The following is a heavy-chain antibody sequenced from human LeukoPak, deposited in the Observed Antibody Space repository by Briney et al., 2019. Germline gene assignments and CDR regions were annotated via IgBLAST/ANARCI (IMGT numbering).Heavy chain of an antibody. Sequence: SETLSLTCAVSGGSISSSNWWSWVRQPPGKGLEWIGEIYHSGSTNYNPSLKSRVTISVDKSKNQFSLKLSSVTAADTAVYYCARDRTAAAGHFDYWGQGTLVTVSS. CDR3: ARDRTAAAGHFDY. CDR1: GGSISSSNW. J-gene: IGHJ4*02. D-gene: IGHD6-13*01. V-gene: IGHV4-4*02. CDR2: IYHSGST.